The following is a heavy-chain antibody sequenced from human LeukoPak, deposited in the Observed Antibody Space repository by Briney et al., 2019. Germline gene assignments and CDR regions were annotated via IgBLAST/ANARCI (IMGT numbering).Heavy chain of an antibody. CDR1: GFTFSSYW. J-gene: IGHJ6*02. Sequence: GGSLRLSCAASGFTFSSYWMSWFRQAPGKGLEWVANIKQDGSEKYYVDSVKGRFTISRDNAKNLLYLQMNSLRAEDTAVYYCAREGPMGGSYLDGYGMDVWGQGTTVTVSS. CDR2: IKQDGSEK. V-gene: IGHV3-7*01. CDR3: AREGPMGGSYLDGYGMDV. D-gene: IGHD1-26*01.